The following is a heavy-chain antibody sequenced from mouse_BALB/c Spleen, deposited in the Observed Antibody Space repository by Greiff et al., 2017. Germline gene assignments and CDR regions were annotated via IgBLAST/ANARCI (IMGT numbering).Heavy chain of an antibody. CDR1: GFTFSSFG. CDR3: ARYYDYGEYYFDY. J-gene: IGHJ2*01. CDR2: ISSGSSTI. Sequence: EVQLVESGGGLVQPGGSRKLSCAASGFTFSSFGMHWVRQAPEKGLEWVAYISSGSSTIYYADTVKGRFTISRDNPKNTLFLQMTSLRSEDTAMYYCARYYDYGEYYFDYWGQGTTLTVSS. V-gene: IGHV5-17*02. D-gene: IGHD2-4*01.